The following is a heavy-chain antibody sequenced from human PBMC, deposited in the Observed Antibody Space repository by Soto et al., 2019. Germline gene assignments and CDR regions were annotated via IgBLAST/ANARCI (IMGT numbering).Heavy chain of an antibody. Sequence: ASVKVSCKASGGTFSSYAISWVRQAPGQGLEWMGGIIPIFGTANYAQKFQGRVTITADESTSTAYMELSSLRSEDTAVYYCARDHCSSTSCPNTNVFNWFDPWGQGTLVTVSS. J-gene: IGHJ5*02. V-gene: IGHV1-69*13. CDR1: GGTFSSYA. CDR2: IIPIFGTA. CDR3: ARDHCSSTSCPNTNVFNWFDP. D-gene: IGHD2-2*01.